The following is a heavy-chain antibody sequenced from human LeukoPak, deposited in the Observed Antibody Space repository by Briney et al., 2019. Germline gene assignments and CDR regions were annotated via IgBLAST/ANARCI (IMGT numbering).Heavy chain of an antibody. V-gene: IGHV3-23*01. CDR2: ISGSGGST. D-gene: IGHD5-24*01. CDR1: GFTFSTYS. CDR3: AKEGGRDGYNYFDY. J-gene: IGHJ4*02. Sequence: PGGSLRLSCAASGFTFSTYSMNWVRQAPGKGLEWVSAISGSGGSTYYADSVKGRFTISRDNSKNTLYLQMNSLRAEDTAVYYCAKEGGRDGYNYFDYWGQGTLVTVSS.